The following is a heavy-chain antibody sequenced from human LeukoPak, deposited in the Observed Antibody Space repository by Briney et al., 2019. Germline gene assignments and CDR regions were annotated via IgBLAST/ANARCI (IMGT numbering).Heavy chain of an antibody. CDR3: ARGFRRDYRNFDFERYFDY. Sequence: SETLSLTCTVSGGSISNKYWSWIRQPPGKGLEWIGYIYYSGSTNYNPSLKSRVTISVDTSKNQFSLKLSSVTAADTAVYYCARGFRRDYRNFDFERYFDYWGQGTLVTVSS. CDR1: GGSISNKY. V-gene: IGHV4-59*01. J-gene: IGHJ4*02. CDR2: IYYSGST. D-gene: IGHD3-9*01.